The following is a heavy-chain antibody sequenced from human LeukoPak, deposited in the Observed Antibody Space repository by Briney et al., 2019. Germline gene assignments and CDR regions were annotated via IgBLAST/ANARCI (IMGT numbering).Heavy chain of an antibody. Sequence: PGGSLRLSCAASGFAFSSYAMSSVRQAPGKGLEWVSAISGSGGSTYYADSVKGRFTISRDNSKNTLYLQMNSLRAEDTAVYYCAKGDWNYLPIYDYWGLGTLVTVSS. J-gene: IGHJ4*02. CDR3: AKGDWNYLPIYDY. CDR2: ISGSGGST. D-gene: IGHD1-7*01. CDR1: GFAFSSYA. V-gene: IGHV3-23*01.